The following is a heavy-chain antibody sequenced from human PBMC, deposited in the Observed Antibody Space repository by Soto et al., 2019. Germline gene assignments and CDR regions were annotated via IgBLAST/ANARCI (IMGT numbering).Heavy chain of an antibody. V-gene: IGHV1-69*12. Sequence: QVHLVQSGAEVKKPGSSVKVSCKASGGTFTSDAISWVRQAPGQGLEWIGEIIPIFTTANYAQKFQGRVTITADESTSTACMELSSLRSQDTAVYYCARGRRELWASPSCYGYRGMDVWGQGTTVTVSS. CDR1: GGTFTSDA. CDR2: IIPIFTTA. J-gene: IGHJ6*02. D-gene: IGHD2-2*01. CDR3: ARGRRELWASPSCYGYRGMDV.